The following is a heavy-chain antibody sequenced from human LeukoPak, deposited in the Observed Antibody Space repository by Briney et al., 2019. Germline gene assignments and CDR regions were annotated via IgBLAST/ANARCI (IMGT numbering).Heavy chain of an antibody. J-gene: IGHJ4*02. CDR3: ARHRCSSTTCSFDS. D-gene: IGHD2-2*01. V-gene: IGHV3-20*01. CDR2: ISWKGDTT. Sequence: RSGGSLRLSCAASGFTFNNYAMTWVRQTPGKGPEWVPLISWKGDTTAYAESVRGRFTISRDNAKNSLYLHMNSLRPEDTAFYHCARHRCSSTTCSFDSWGQGSLVTVSS. CDR1: GFTFNNYA.